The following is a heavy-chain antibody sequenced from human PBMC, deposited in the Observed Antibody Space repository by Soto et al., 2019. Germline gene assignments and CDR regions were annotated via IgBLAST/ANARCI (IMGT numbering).Heavy chain of an antibody. Sequence: GGSLRLSCAASGFTFSSYSMNWVRQAPGKGLEWVSYISSSSSTIYYADSVKGRFTISRDNAKNSLYLQMNSLRDEDTAVYYCARGRRWELRVYYYYGMDVWGQGTTVTVSS. V-gene: IGHV3-48*02. CDR1: GFTFSSYS. CDR2: ISSSSSTI. D-gene: IGHD1-26*01. CDR3: ARGRRWELRVYYYYGMDV. J-gene: IGHJ6*02.